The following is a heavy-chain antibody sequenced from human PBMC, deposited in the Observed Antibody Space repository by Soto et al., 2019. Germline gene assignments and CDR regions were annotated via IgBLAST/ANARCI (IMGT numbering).Heavy chain of an antibody. CDR3: ARTVVVTAAIVRVFGY. D-gene: IGHD2-2*02. CDR1: CGYISSYY. J-gene: IGHJ4*02. V-gene: IGHV4-59*01. CDR2: IDYSGST. Sequence: SETLSLTCTVSCGYISSYYCSWIRQPPGKGLEWIGYIDYSGSTNYNPSLKSRVTISVATSKNQSSLKLSSVTAADTAVYSCARTVVVTAAIVRVFGYWGQGTLVTVSS.